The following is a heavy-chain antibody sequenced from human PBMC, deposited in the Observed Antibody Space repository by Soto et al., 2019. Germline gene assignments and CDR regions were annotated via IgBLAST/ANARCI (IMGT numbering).Heavy chain of an antibody. CDR1: GFTISTHG. D-gene: IGHD1-7*01. J-gene: IGHJ4*02. CDR2: IWYDGSNK. CDR3: AAATTWNFHFPY. Sequence: QAQLVESGGGVVQPGTSLRLSCAASGFTISTHGMHWVRQAPGKGLEWLANIWYDGSNKFYAESVKGRFSISKDNSKNTLYQQMSSLRAEDTAVFYCAAATTWNFHFPYWGQGTQVTVSS. V-gene: IGHV3-33*03.